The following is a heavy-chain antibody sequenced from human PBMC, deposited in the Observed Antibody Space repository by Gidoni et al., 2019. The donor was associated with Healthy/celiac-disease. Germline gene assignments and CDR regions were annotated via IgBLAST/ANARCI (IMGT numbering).Heavy chain of an antibody. V-gene: IGHV3-23*01. CDR1: GLTFISYA. CDR2: ISGSGINT. Sequence: EVKLLESGGGLVQPGGSLRLSCAASGLTFISYAMNWVRQAPGKGLEWVSVISGSGINTYYADSVKGRFTISRDNSRNTLYLQLNNLRAEDTAVYYCAQDIRGTMYYAGDQWGQGTLVTVSS. CDR3: AQDIRGTMYYAGDQ. J-gene: IGHJ5*02. D-gene: IGHD2-8*01.